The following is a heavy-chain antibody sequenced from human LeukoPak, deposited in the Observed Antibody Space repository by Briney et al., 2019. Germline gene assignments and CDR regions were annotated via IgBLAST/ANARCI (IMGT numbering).Heavy chain of an antibody. CDR3: ARDLSDRRYGDPGYGMDV. J-gene: IGHJ6*02. D-gene: IGHD4-17*01. Sequence: KFQGRVTITRDTSASTAYMELSSLRSEDTAVYYCARDLSDRRYGDPGYGMDVWGQGTTVTVSS. V-gene: IGHV1-3*01.